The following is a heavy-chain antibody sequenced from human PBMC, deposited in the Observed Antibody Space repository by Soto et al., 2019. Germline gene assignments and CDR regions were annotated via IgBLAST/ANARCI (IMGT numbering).Heavy chain of an antibody. CDR3: ARDRVGATRPYYYYGMDV. Sequence: PSETLSLTCTVSGGSVSSGSYYWSWIRQPPGKGLEWIGYIYYSGSTNYNPSLKSRVTISVDTSKNQFSLKLSSVTAADTAVYYCARDRVGATRPYYYYGMDVWGQGTTVTVSS. CDR1: GGSVSSGSYY. CDR2: IYYSGST. J-gene: IGHJ6*02. V-gene: IGHV4-61*01. D-gene: IGHD1-26*01.